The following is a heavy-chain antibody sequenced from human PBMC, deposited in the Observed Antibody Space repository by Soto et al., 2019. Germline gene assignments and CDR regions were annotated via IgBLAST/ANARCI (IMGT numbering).Heavy chain of an antibody. CDR2: ISHSETT. Sequence: SETLSLTCSVSGSYITSGDYHWTWIRQAPGKGLEWIGYISHSETTYSSPALKSRVTISVDTSKNQFSLKLSSVTAADTAVYYCARHLGEAAAGRDNWFDPWGQGTLVTVSS. V-gene: IGHV4-30-4*01. CDR3: ARHLGEAAAGRDNWFDP. J-gene: IGHJ5*02. CDR1: GSYITSGDYH. D-gene: IGHD6-13*01.